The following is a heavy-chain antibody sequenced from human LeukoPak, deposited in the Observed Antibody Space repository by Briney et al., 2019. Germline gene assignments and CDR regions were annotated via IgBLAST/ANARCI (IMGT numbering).Heavy chain of an antibody. V-gene: IGHV4-31*03. Sequence: SQTLSLTCTVSGGSISSGGYYWSWIRRHPGTGLEWIGYIYYSGSTYYNPSLKSRVTISVDTSKNQFSLKLSSVTAADTAVYYCARERRPTYYDFWSGYYIWGQGTLVTVSS. J-gene: IGHJ4*02. CDR3: ARERRPTYYDFWSGYYI. CDR1: GGSISSGGYY. D-gene: IGHD3-3*01. CDR2: IYYSGST.